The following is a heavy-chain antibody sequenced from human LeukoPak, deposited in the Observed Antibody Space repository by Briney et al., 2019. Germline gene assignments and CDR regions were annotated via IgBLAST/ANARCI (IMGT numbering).Heavy chain of an antibody. J-gene: IGHJ6*03. CDR3: ARDHGGSSSAYMDV. CDR2: INPNSGGT. V-gene: IGHV1-2*02. CDR1: TYTFTRYG. D-gene: IGHD6-6*01. Sequence: ASVKVFCKASTYTFTRYGISWVRQAPGQGLEWTGWINPNSGGTNYAQKFQGRVTMTRDTSISTAYMELSRLRSDDTAVYYCARDHGGSSSAYMDVWGKGTTVTVSS.